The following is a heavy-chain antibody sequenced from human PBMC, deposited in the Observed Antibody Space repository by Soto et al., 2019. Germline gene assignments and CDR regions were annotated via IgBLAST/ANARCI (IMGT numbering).Heavy chain of an antibody. CDR1: GGSFSGYY. CDR2: INHSGST. CDR3: ARARNRKAFDI. J-gene: IGHJ3*02. Sequence: ASETLSLTCAVYGGSFSGYYWIWIRQPPGKGLEWIGEINHSGSTNYNPSLKSRVTISVDTSKNQFSLKLSSVTAADTAVYYCARARNRKAFDIWGQGTMVTVSS. D-gene: IGHD3-16*02. V-gene: IGHV4-34*01.